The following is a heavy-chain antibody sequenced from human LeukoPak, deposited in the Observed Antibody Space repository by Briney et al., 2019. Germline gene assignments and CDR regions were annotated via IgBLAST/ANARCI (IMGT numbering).Heavy chain of an antibody. J-gene: IGHJ4*02. CDR3: ARDGYSFGHDFDY. Sequence: GGSLRLSCAASGFTFSSYWMHWVRHTPGKGLAWVSRIKGDGSSTSYADSVKGRFTISRDNAKNTLYLQMNSLRAEDTAVYYCARDGYSFGHDFDYWGQGTLVTVSS. CDR1: GFTFSSYW. V-gene: IGHV3-74*01. D-gene: IGHD5-18*01. CDR2: IKGDGSST.